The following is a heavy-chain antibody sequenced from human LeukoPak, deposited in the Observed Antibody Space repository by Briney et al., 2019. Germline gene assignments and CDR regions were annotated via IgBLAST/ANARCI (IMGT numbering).Heavy chain of an antibody. J-gene: IGHJ4*02. CDR2: IKSKTDGATT. V-gene: IGHV3-15*01. CDR1: GFTFSNTW. CDR3: TTGLRAADTN. Sequence: KPGRSLRLSCAASGFTFSNTWTSWVRQAPGKRLEWVSRIKSKTDGATTDYAAHVKGRFTISRDDSKNTLYLQMNSLKTEDTAVYYCTTGLRAADTNWGLETLVTVSS. D-gene: IGHD6-13*01.